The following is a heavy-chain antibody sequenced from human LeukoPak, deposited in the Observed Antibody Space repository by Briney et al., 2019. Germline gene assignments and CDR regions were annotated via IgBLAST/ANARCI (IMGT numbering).Heavy chain of an antibody. J-gene: IGHJ4*02. D-gene: IGHD7-27*01. Sequence: PSETLSLTCAVYGGSFSGYYWSWIRQPPGKGLEWIGEINHSGSTNYNPSLKSRVTISVDTSKNQFSLKLSSVTAADTAVYYCASSMYMGNFDYWGQGTLVTVSS. V-gene: IGHV4-34*01. CDR3: ASSMYMGNFDY. CDR2: INHSGST. CDR1: GGSFSGYY.